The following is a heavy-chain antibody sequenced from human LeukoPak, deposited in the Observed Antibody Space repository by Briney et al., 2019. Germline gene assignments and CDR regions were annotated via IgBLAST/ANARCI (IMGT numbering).Heavy chain of an antibody. CDR3: ARAKGSYSFDY. D-gene: IGHD3-10*01. J-gene: IGHJ4*02. V-gene: IGHV3-11*01. CDR2: ISNSGSSI. CDR1: GFTFSDYY. Sequence: GGSLRLSCAASGFTFSDYYMTWIRQAPGKGLEWVSYISNSGSSIYYADSVKGRFTISRDNAKNSLYLQMNSLRAEDTAVYYCARAKGSYSFDYWGQGTVVTVSS.